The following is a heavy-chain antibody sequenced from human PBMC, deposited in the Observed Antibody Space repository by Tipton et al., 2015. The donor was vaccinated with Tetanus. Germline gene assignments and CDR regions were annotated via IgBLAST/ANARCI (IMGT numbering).Heavy chain of an antibody. Sequence: TLSLTCNVTGALLTTGGYYWSWIRQPPGKGLEWIGYVYYSGSTNYNPSLKSRVTISVDTSKNQFSLNLSSVTAADTAVYYCARSGYYSRAYYHYRMDVWGQGTTVSVSS. CDR2: VYYSGST. CDR1: GALLTTGGYY. V-gene: IGHV4-61*08. D-gene: IGHD3-9*01. CDR3: ARSGYYSRAYYHYRMDV. J-gene: IGHJ6*02.